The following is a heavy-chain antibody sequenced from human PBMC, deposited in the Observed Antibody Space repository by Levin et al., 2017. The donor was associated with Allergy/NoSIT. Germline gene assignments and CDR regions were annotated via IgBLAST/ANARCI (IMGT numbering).Heavy chain of an antibody. CDR1: GFTFSSYA. V-gene: IGHV3-23*01. CDR3: AKGGRIRLGPNWFDP. J-gene: IGHJ5*02. CDR2: ISGSGGST. D-gene: IGHD3-16*01. Sequence: QTGGSLRLSCAASGFTFSSYAMSWVRQAPGKGLEWVSAISGSGGSTYYADSVKGRFTISRDNSKNTLYLQMNSLRAEDTAVYYCAKGGRIRLGPNWFDPWGQGTLVTVSS.